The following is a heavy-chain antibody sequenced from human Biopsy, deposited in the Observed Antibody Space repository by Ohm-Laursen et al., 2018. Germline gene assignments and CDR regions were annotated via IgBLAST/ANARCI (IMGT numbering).Heavy chain of an antibody. Sequence: GASVTASCKASGYTFTDSYMHWVRQAPGQGLEWMGWINPNSGGTNYAQKFQGRVTMTRDTSIDTVHMELSRLTSDDTALYYCAKDCGLGGDRDYWGQGTLVTVSS. CDR3: AKDCGLGGDRDY. J-gene: IGHJ4*02. CDR1: GYTFTDSY. V-gene: IGHV1-2*02. CDR2: INPNSGGT. D-gene: IGHD2-21*01.